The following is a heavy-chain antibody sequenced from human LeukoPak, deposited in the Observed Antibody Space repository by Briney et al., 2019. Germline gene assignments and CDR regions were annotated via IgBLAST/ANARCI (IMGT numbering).Heavy chain of an antibody. CDR2: IYYSGST. CDR1: GGSISSYY. J-gene: IGHJ4*02. D-gene: IGHD3-10*01. Sequence: PSETLSLTCTVSGGSISSYYWSWLRQPPRKGLEWIGYIYYSGSTNYNPSLKSRVTISVDTSKNQFSLKLSSVTAADTAVYYCARTGEEWFGELYYFGYWGQGTLVTVSS. V-gene: IGHV4-59*08. CDR3: ARTGEEWFGELYYFGY.